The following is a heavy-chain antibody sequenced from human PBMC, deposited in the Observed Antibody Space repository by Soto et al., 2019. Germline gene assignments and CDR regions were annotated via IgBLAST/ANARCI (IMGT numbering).Heavy chain of an antibody. J-gene: IGHJ4*02. Sequence: SETLSLTCTVSGGSISSSSYYWGWIRQPPGKWLEWIGSIYYSGSTYYNPSLKSRVTISVDTSKNQFSLKLSSVTAADTAVYYCARENYDFWSGYLPYYFDYWGQGTLVT. CDR1: GGSISSSSYY. V-gene: IGHV4-39*02. D-gene: IGHD3-3*01. CDR3: ARENYDFWSGYLPYYFDY. CDR2: IYYSGST.